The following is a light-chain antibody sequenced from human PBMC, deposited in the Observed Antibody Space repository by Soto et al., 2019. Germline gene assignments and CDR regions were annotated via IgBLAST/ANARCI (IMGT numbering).Light chain of an antibody. J-gene: IGKJ2*01. Sequence: DFQMTQSPSSLSASVGDRVTITCRASQTISRYLNWYQQKPGKAPKLLIYSASSLQRGVPSRFSGSGSGTDFTLTISNLQPEDSATYYCQQSYSVPPYTFGQGTKVEI. CDR1: QTISRY. CDR2: SAS. CDR3: QQSYSVPPYT. V-gene: IGKV1-39*01.